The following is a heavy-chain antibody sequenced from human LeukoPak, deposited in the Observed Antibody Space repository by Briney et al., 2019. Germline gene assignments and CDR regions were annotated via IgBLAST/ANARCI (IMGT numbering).Heavy chain of an antibody. Sequence: PGGTLRLSCAASGFTFSTYGMSWVRQAPGKGLEWVSAISGSGGSTYYADSVKGRFTISRDNSKNTLYLQMNSLRAEDTAICYCAKDRNYFDSRGPDSWGQGTLVTVSS. CDR2: ISGSGGST. D-gene: IGHD3-22*01. V-gene: IGHV3-23*01. CDR1: GFTFSTYG. J-gene: IGHJ4*02. CDR3: AKDRNYFDSRGPDS.